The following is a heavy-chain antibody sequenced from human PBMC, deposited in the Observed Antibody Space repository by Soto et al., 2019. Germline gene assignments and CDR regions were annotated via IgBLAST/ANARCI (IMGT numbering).Heavy chain of an antibody. Sequence: LXLSCAASAFTFSNYAMSWVRQAPVKGLEWVSAISSTSDNTYYADSVKGRFAISRDNSKNTLCLQMNSLRAEDTAVYYCAKAAVNWNDADAFDIWGQGTMVTVSS. D-gene: IGHD1-1*01. J-gene: IGHJ3*02. CDR2: ISSTSDNT. CDR1: AFTFSNYA. V-gene: IGHV3-23*01. CDR3: AKAAVNWNDADAFDI.